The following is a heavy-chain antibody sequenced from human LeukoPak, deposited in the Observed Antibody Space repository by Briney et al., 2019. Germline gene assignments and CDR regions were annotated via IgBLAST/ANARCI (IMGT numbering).Heavy chain of an antibody. D-gene: IGHD5-24*01. Sequence: RPSETLSPTCTVPGGSISTHYWSWIRQPAGKGLEWIGRISTTGSTNYNPSLKSRVTMSIDTSKNQFSLKLSSVTAADTAVYYCAREVEMATQFDYWGQGTLVTVSS. CDR2: ISTTGST. J-gene: IGHJ4*02. V-gene: IGHV4-4*07. CDR3: AREVEMATQFDY. CDR1: GGSISTHY.